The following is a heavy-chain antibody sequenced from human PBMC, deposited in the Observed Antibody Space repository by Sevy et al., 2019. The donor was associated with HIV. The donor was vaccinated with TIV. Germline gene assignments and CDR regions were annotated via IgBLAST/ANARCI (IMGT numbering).Heavy chain of an antibody. CDR1: GFTFTDYY. J-gene: IGHJ4*02. V-gene: IGHV3-11*01. CDR3: VRNSLKTSAVHLPYYFDF. D-gene: IGHD3-9*01. Sequence: RGSLRLSCAASGFTFTDYYMSWIRQSPGKGLEWVSYISHSGNTIYYADSVNGRFTISRDNAKNSLFLHMTSLTAEDTAFYYCVRNSLKTSAVHLPYYFDFWGQGTLVTVSS. CDR2: ISHSGNTI.